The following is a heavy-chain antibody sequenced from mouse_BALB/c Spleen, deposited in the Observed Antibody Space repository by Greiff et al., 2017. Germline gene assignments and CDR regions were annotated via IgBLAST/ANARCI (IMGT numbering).Heavy chain of an antibody. CDR2: IWAGGST. J-gene: IGHJ3*01. CDR3: ARKEYGNYSWFAY. CDR1: GFSLTSYG. D-gene: IGHD2-10*02. V-gene: IGHV2-9*02. Sequence: VKLMESGPGLVAPSQSLSITCTVSGFSLTSYGVHWVRQPPGKGLEWLGVIWAGGSTNYNSALMSRLSISKDNSKSQVFLKMNSLQTDDTAMYYCARKEYGNYSWFAYWGQGTLVTVSA.